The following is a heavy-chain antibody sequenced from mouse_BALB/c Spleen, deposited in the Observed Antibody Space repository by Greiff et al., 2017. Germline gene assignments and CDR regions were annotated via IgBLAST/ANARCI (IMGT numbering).Heavy chain of an antibody. V-gene: IGHV5-12-2*01. CDR3: ARHYRYDGAWFAY. Sequence: DVQLVESGGGLVQPGGSLKLSCAASGFTFSSYTMSWVRQTPEKRLEWVAYISNGGGSTYYPDTVKGRFTISRDNAKNTLYLQMSSLKSEDTAMYYCARHYRYDGAWFAYWGQGTLVTVSA. CDR1: GFTFSSYT. D-gene: IGHD2-14*01. CDR2: ISNGGGST. J-gene: IGHJ3*01.